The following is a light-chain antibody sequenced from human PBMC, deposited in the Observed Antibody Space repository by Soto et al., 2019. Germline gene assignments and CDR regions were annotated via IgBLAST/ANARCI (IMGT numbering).Light chain of an antibody. J-gene: IGKJ3*01. CDR2: GAS. Sequence: EVVLTQSPGTLSLSPGERATLSCRASQSVTSSYLAWYQQKPGQAHRLLIYGASSRATVIPDRFSGSGSGTDFILTISRLQREDSAVYYCQQYGSSFTFGPGTKVDIK. CDR3: QQYGSSFT. V-gene: IGKV3-20*01. CDR1: QSVTSSY.